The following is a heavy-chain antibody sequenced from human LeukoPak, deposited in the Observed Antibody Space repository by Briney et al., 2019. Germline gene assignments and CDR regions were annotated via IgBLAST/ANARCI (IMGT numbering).Heavy chain of an antibody. J-gene: IGHJ3*02. V-gene: IGHV4-59*01. CDR2: IYYSGST. Sequence: SETLSLTCTVSGGSISSYYWSWIRQPPGKGLEWIGYIYYSGSTNYNPSLKSRVTISVDTSKNQFSLKLSSVTAADTAVYYCARVPQGGAFDIWAKGQWSPSLQ. D-gene: IGHD3-16*01. CDR1: GGSISSYY. CDR3: ARVPQGGAFDI.